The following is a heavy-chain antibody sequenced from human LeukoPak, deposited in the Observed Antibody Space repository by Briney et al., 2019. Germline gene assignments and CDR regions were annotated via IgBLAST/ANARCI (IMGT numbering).Heavy chain of an antibody. D-gene: IGHD3-3*01. Sequence: ASVKVSCKASGYTFTSYDINWVRQATGQGLEWMGWISAYNGNTNYAQKLQGRVTMTTDTSTSTAYMELRSLRSDDTAVYYCARGVGSGYDFWSGYYTWDNYFDYWGQGTLVTVSS. CDR1: GYTFTSYD. CDR2: ISAYNGNT. V-gene: IGHV1-18*01. J-gene: IGHJ4*02. CDR3: ARGVGSGYDFWSGYYTWDNYFDY.